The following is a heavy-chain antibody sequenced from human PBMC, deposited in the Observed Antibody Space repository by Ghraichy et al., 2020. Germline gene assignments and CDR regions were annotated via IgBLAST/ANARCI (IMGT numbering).Heavy chain of an antibody. V-gene: IGHV4-39*01. CDR1: GGSVATSSYY. CDR2: MYYTGNR. CDR3: TRLGPYYFDRGAFDV. D-gene: IGHD3-10*02. J-gene: IGHJ3*01. Sequence: SETLSLNCTVSGGSVATSSYYWGWIRQPPGKGLEWIGSMYYTGNRYYNPSLKSRITISVDAPKNQISLDLRSVTAADTAVYFCTRLGPYYFDRGAFDVWGQGTVVAGSA.